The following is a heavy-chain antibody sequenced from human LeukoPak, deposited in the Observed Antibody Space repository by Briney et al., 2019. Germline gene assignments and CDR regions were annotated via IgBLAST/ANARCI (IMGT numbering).Heavy chain of an antibody. V-gene: IGHV1-69*13. CDR1: GGTFSSYA. J-gene: IGHJ4*02. D-gene: IGHD2-21*01. CDR2: IIPIFGTA. Sequence: SVKVSCKASGGTFSSYAISWVRQAPGQGLEWMGGIIPIFGTANYAQKFQGRVTITADESTSTAYMELSSLRPEDTAVYYCARPYCGGDCYRPAVGGFDYWGQGTLVTVSS. CDR3: ARPYCGGDCYRPAVGGFDY.